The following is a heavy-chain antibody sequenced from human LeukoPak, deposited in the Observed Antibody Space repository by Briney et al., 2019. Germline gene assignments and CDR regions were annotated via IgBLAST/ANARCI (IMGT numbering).Heavy chain of an antibody. CDR2: IYHSGST. CDR3: ARGYDFWSGWFNWFDP. V-gene: IGHV4-34*01. CDR1: GGSFSGYY. Sequence: PSETLSLTCAVYGGSFSGYYWSWIRQPPGKGLEWIGYIYHSGSTYYNPSLKSRVTISVDRSKNQFSLKLSSVTAADTAVYYCARGYDFWSGWFNWFDPWGQGTLVTVSS. D-gene: IGHD3-3*01. J-gene: IGHJ5*02.